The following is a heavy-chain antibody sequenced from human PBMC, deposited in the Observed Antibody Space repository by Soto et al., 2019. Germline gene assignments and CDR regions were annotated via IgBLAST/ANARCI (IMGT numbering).Heavy chain of an antibody. CDR2: IIPILGIA. Sequence: SVKVSRKASGYTITNHGIILVRQAPGQGLEWMGRIIPILGIANYAQKFQGRVTITADKSTSTAYMELSSLRSEDTAVYYCARGPYLYSSAWYSYWGQGTLVTVSS. V-gene: IGHV1-69*04. D-gene: IGHD6-19*01. CDR3: ARGPYLYSSAWYSY. J-gene: IGHJ4*02. CDR1: GYTITNHG.